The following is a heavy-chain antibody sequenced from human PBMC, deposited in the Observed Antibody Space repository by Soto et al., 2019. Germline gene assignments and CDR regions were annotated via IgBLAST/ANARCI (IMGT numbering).Heavy chain of an antibody. CDR3: ARDSSGYLRGWFDP. D-gene: IGHD3-9*01. CDR1: GYTFTSYY. CDR2: INPSGGST. J-gene: IGHJ5*02. Sequence: QVQLVQSGAEVKKPGASVKVSCKASGYTFTSYYMHWVRQAPGQGLECMGIINPSGGSTSYAQKFQGRVTMTRDTSTSTAYVELSRLRSEDTAVYYCARDSSGYLRGWFDPWGQGTLVTVSS. V-gene: IGHV1-46*01.